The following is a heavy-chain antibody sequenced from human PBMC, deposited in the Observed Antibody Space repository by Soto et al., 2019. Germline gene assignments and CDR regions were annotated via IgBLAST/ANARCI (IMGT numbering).Heavy chain of an antibody. CDR3: PRAGAGGYGGYDVDRTSGFDP. CDR1: GGSISSSNW. J-gene: IGHJ5*02. D-gene: IGHD5-12*01. V-gene: IGHV4-4*02. Sequence: QVQLQESGPGLVKPSGTLSLTCAVSGGSISSSNWWSWVRQPPGKGLEWIGEIYHSGSTNYNPSLDSRVTLSVAKASAPLSLRPSAVTGADTAAYYCPRAGAGGYGGYDVDRTSGFDPWGQGTLVPVSS. CDR2: IYHSGST.